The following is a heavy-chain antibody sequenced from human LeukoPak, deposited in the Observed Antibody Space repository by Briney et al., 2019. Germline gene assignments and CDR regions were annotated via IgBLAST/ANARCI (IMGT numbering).Heavy chain of an antibody. CDR2: IYYSGST. D-gene: IGHD3-3*01. CDR1: GGSISSYY. CDR3: ARVVTIFGVVIKFVDGYYFDY. Sequence: SETLSLTCTVSGGSISSYYWSWIRQPPGKGLEWIGCIYYSGSTNYNPSFKSRVTISVDTSKNQFSLKLSSVTAADTAVYYCARVVTIFGVVIKFVDGYYFDYWGQGTLVTVSS. V-gene: IGHV4-59*12. J-gene: IGHJ4*02.